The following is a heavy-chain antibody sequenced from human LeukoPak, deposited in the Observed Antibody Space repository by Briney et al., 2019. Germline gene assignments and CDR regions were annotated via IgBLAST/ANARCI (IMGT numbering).Heavy chain of an antibody. D-gene: IGHD4-17*01. CDR2: IKQDGSEK. CDR1: GFTFSSYW. Sequence: PGGSLRLSCAASGFTFSSYWMSWVRQAPGKGLEWVANIKQDGSEKYYVDSVKGRFTISRDNAKNSLYLQMNSLRAEDTAVYYCARDMGGDDSGHYYLWGQGTLVTVSS. J-gene: IGHJ5*02. V-gene: IGHV3-7*01. CDR3: ARDMGGDDSGHYYL.